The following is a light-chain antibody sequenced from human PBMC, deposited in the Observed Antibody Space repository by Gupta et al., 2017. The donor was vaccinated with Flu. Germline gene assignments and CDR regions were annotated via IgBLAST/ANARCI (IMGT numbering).Light chain of an antibody. CDR2: SGS. J-gene: IGKJ1*01. CDR3: RQALQTPQT. V-gene: IGKV2-28*01. CDR1: QSILHSNGYNY. Sequence: EIVMTQSPLSLPVTPGEPASIACRSSQSILHSNGYNYLDWYLQKPGQSLQLLIYSGSNWGSGVPDRFSGSGSGTDFTLKISRVEAEDVGVYYCRQALQTPQTFGQGTKVEIK.